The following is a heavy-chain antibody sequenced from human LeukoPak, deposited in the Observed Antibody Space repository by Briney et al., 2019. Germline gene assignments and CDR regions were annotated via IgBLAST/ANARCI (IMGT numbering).Heavy chain of an antibody. D-gene: IGHD3-9*01. CDR2: IRYDGSNK. J-gene: IGHJ4*02. CDR1: GFTFSSYA. Sequence: GGSLRLSCAASGFTFSSYAMSWVRQAPGKGLEWVAFIRYDGSNKYYADSVKGRFTISRDNSKNTLYLQMNSLRAEDTAVYYCAKDVTFDWLPFDYWGQGTLVTVSS. V-gene: IGHV3-30*02. CDR3: AKDVTFDWLPFDY.